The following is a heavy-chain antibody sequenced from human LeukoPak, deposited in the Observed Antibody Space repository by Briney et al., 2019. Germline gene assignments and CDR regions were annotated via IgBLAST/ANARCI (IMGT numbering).Heavy chain of an antibody. CDR2: IIPKFNTA. D-gene: IGHD6-19*01. CDR1: GGTFSSYP. CDR3: ASSPRVLAVAGNYYFDY. V-gene: IGHV1-69*06. Sequence: ASVKVSCKTSGGTFSSYPISWVRQAPGQGLEWMGGIIPKFNTAHYARKFLGRVTITADKSTSTVYLELNRLRSEDTAVYYCASSPRVLAVAGNYYFDYWGQGTLVTVSS. J-gene: IGHJ4*02.